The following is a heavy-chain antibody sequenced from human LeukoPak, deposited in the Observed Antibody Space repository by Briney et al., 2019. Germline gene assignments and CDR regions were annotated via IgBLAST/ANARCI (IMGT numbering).Heavy chain of an antibody. CDR2: INQDGSEE. D-gene: IGHD5-12*01. CDR3: VRDGGVSGYDLLDY. J-gene: IGHJ4*02. V-gene: IGHV3-7*01. Sequence: GGSLRLSCAASGFTFSNYWMTWVRQAPGKGLEWVSHINQDGSEEHYMDSVKARFTISRDNAKNSLSLQMNSLRAEDTAVYYCVRDGGVSGYDLLDYWGQGTLVTVSS. CDR1: GFTFSNYW.